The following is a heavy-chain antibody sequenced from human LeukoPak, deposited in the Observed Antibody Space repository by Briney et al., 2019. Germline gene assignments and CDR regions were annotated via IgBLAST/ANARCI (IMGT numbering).Heavy chain of an antibody. CDR3: ARGAISVVVPAAIDY. CDR1: GYTFTSYG. D-gene: IGHD2-2*01. J-gene: IGHJ4*02. CDR2: ISAYNGNT. Sequence: ASVKVSCKASGYTFTSYGISWVRQAPGQGLEWMGWISAYNGNTNYAQKLQGRVTMTTDTSTSTAYMELRSLRSDDTAVYYCARGAISVVVPAAIDYWGQGTLVTASS. V-gene: IGHV1-18*04.